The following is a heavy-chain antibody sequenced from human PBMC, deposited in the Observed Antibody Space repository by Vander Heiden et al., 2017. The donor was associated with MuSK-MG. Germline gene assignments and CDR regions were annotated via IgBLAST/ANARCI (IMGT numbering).Heavy chain of an antibody. J-gene: IGHJ4*02. D-gene: IGHD4-17*01. CDR1: GGSISSYY. CDR3: ARHYGDYGDFDS. V-gene: IGHV4-59*08. CDR2: VYYSGST. Sequence: VQLQESGPGLVKPSETLSLNCIVSGGSISSYYWSWIRQPPGKGLEWIGYVYYSGSTSYNPSFKSRVTISVDTSKSQFSLNVTSVTAADTAVYFCARHYGDYGDFDSWGQGILVTVSS.